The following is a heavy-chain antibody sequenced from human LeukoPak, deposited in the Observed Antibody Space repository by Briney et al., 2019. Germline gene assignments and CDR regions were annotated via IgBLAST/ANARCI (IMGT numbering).Heavy chain of an antibody. CDR3: ASDGLLLESLSPNWFDP. J-gene: IGHJ5*02. Sequence: SVKVSCKASGGTFSSYAISWVRQAPGQGLEWMGGIIPIFGTANYAQKFQGRVTITADESTSTAYMELSSLRSEDTAVYYCASDGLLLESLSPNWFDPWGQGTLVTVSS. CDR2: IIPIFGTA. V-gene: IGHV1-69*01. CDR1: GGTFSSYA. D-gene: IGHD3-3*01.